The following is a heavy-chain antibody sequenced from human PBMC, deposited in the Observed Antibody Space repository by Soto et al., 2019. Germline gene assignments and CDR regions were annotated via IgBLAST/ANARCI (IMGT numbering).Heavy chain of an antibody. CDR2: ISSSSSTI. V-gene: IGHV3-48*02. CDR1: GFTFSSYS. J-gene: IGHJ6*02. D-gene: IGHD3-10*01. Sequence: QTGGSLRLSCAASGFTFSSYSMNWVRQAPGKGLEWVSYISSSSSTIYYADSVKGRFTISRDNAKNSLYLQMNSLRDEDTAVYYCARDSYGSGSSHAPYYYYYYGMDVWGQGTTVTVSS. CDR3: ARDSYGSGSSHAPYYYYYYGMDV.